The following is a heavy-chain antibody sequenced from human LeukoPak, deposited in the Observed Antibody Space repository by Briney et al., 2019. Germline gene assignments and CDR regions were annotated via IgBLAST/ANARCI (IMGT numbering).Heavy chain of an antibody. CDR3: ARSDFWGGSPGVKWFDP. CDR2: ISSGSGTV. Sequence: PGGSLRLSCVASGFTFSRYSMNWVRQAPGKGLEWLSFISSGSGTVHYADSVEGRFTISRDTAKNSLFLQMNSLRSEDTAVYYCARSDFWGGSPGVKWFDPWGQGTLVTVSS. CDR1: GFTFSRYS. V-gene: IGHV3-48*01. J-gene: IGHJ5*02. D-gene: IGHD3-3*01.